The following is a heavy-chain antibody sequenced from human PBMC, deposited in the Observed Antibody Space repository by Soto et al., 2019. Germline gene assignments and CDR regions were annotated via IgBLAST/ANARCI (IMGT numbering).Heavy chain of an antibody. D-gene: IGHD3-22*01. CDR3: AKGGDSSRYSYVYYFDY. V-gene: IGHV3-23*01. CDR2: ISGSGGNT. Sequence: EVQLLESGGGLVQPGGSLRLSCAAFGFTFTNYAMSWVRQAPGTGLDWVSVISGSGGNTYYADSVKGRFTISRDNSKNTLYLQMNSLGAEDTAVYYCAKGGDSSRYSYVYYFDYWGQGTLVTVSS. CDR1: GFTFTNYA. J-gene: IGHJ4*02.